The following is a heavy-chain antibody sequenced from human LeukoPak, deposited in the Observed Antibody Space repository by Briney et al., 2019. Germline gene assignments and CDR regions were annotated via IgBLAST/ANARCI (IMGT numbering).Heavy chain of an antibody. CDR2: INHSGST. D-gene: IGHD2-2*02. CDR1: GGSFSGYY. CDR3: ARGPYCSSTSCYTDY. Sequence: SETLPLTCAVYGGSFSGYYWSWIRQPPGKGLEWIGEINHSGSTNYNPSLKSRVTISVDTSKSQFSLKLSSVTAADTAVYYCARGPYCSSTSCYTDYWGQGTLVTVSS. J-gene: IGHJ4*02. V-gene: IGHV4-34*01.